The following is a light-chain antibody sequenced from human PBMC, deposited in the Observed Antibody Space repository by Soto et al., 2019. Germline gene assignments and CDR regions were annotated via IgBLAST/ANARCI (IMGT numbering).Light chain of an antibody. CDR2: EGN. J-gene: IGLJ1*01. Sequence: QSALAQPASVSGSPGQSITISCTGTSRDIGGYNLVSWYQQHPGRAPKLMIYEGNKRPSRVSNRFSASKSGNTAALTISGLQDEDEADYYCCSYAGFGSVVFGSGTKVTVL. CDR3: CSYAGFGSVV. V-gene: IGLV2-23*03. CDR1: SRDIGGYNL.